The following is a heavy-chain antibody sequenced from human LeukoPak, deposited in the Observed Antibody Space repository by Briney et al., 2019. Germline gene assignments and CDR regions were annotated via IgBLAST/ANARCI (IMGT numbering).Heavy chain of an antibody. CDR2: ISYDGSNK. Sequence: PGRSLRLSCAASGFTFSSYAMHWVRQAPGKGLEWVAVISYDGSNKYYADSVKGRFTISRDNSKNTLYLQMNSLRAEDTAVYYCARDPTIPVVTPEVDYWGQGTLVTVSS. CDR1: GFTFSSYA. D-gene: IGHD4-23*01. CDR3: ARDPTIPVVTPEVDY. J-gene: IGHJ4*02. V-gene: IGHV3-30*04.